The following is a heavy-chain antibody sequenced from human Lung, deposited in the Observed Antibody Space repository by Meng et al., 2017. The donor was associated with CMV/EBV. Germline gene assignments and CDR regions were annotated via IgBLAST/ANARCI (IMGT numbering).Heavy chain of an antibody. J-gene: IGHJ5*01. V-gene: IGHV4-31*03. CDR1: GGSINNAQSH. Sequence: SXTXSLXCSVSGGSINNAQSHRGWIRQFPGKGLEWIGYRHYSGTNYYNPSLKSRLFITIDTTKNNFSLRLNSVTDADTAVYYCVGFYHGLSAAPYSCSNLFDSXGQGXLVTVSS. CDR2: RHYSGTN. D-gene: IGHD3-3*02. CDR3: VGFYHGLSAAPYSCSNLFDS.